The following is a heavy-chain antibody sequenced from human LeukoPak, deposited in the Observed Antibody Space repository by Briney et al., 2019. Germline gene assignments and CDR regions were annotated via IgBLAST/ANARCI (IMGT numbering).Heavy chain of an antibody. CDR2: IKSKTDGGTT. D-gene: IGHD3-16*02. J-gene: IGHJ4*02. CDR3: TTDRYYDYVWGSYHGEYYFDY. Sequence: GGSLRLSCAASGFTFSSYAMSWVRQAPGKGLEWVGRIKSKTDGGTTDYAAPVKGRFTISRDDSKNTLYLQMNSLKTEDTAVYYCTTDRYYDYVWGSYHGEYYFDYWGQGTLVTVSS. V-gene: IGHV3-15*01. CDR1: GFTFSSYA.